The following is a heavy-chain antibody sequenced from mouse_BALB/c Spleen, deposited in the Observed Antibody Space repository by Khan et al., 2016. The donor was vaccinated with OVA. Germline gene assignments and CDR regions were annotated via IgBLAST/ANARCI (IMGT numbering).Heavy chain of an antibody. J-gene: IGHJ2*01. CDR3: ARQYSNSFFEY. CDR1: GFTFSSFG. V-gene: IGHV5-6*01. D-gene: IGHD2-5*01. Sequence: EVELVESGGDLVKPGGSPKLSCAASGFTFSSFGMSWIRQTPDKRLEWVATISSGGSYTYYPDSVKGQFTISRDNAKNTLYLQMSSLKSEDTAMYYCARQYSNSFFEYWGQGTTLTVSS. CDR2: ISSGGSYT.